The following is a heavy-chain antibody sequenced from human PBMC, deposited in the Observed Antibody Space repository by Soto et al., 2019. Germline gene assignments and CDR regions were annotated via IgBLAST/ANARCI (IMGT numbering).Heavy chain of an antibody. V-gene: IGHV1-69*01. CDR3: ARKDDRYYYGDYIFLYYYGMDV. CDR1: GGTFSSYA. D-gene: IGHD4-17*01. J-gene: IGHJ6*02. Sequence: QVQLVQSGAEVKKPGSSVKVSCKASGGTFSSYAISWVRQAPGQGLEWMGGIIPIFGTANYAQKFQGRVTITADESTSTAYMELSSLRSEDTAVYYCARKDDRYYYGDYIFLYYYGMDVWGQGTTVTVSS. CDR2: IIPIFGTA.